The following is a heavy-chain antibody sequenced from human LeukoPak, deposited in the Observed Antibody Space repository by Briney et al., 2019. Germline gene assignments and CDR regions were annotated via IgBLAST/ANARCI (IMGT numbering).Heavy chain of an antibody. CDR1: GGSTSSSSYY. V-gene: IGHV4-39*01. CDR3: ARAPEDYYGSGSGGLDY. J-gene: IGHJ4*02. D-gene: IGHD3-10*01. Sequence: SETLSLTCTVSGGSTSSSSYYWGWIRQPPGKGLEWIGSIYYSGSTYYNPSLKSRVTISVDTSKNQFSLKLSSVTAADTAVYYCARAPEDYYGSGSGGLDYWGQGTLVTVSS. CDR2: IYYSGST.